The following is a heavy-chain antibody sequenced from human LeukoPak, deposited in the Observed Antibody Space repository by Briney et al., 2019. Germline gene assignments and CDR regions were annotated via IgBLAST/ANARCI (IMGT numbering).Heavy chain of an antibody. CDR2: INHSGST. V-gene: IGHV4-34*01. J-gene: IGHJ4*02. D-gene: IGHD2-15*01. CDR1: GGSFSGYY. Sequence: PSETLSLTCAVYGGSFSGYYWSWIRQPPGKGLEWIGEINHSGSTNYNPSLKSRVSISIDTSKNQFSLKLSSVTAADTAVYYCARHGVVVVAATQPTHYFDYWGQGTLVTVSS. CDR3: ARHGVVVVAATQPTHYFDY.